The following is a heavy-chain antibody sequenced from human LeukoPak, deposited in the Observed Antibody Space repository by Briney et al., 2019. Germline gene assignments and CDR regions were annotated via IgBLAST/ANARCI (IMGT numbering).Heavy chain of an antibody. J-gene: IGHJ4*02. CDR1: GYSISSGYY. Sequence: SETLSLTCTVSGYSISSGYYWGWIRQSPGKGLEWIASIYESGSTYYNPSLKSRVTISVDRSKSQFALKVRSVTAADTAVYYCARPRSGYIFDYWGQGALVTVSS. D-gene: IGHD5-12*01. CDR3: ARPRSGYIFDY. CDR2: IYESGST. V-gene: IGHV4-38-2*02.